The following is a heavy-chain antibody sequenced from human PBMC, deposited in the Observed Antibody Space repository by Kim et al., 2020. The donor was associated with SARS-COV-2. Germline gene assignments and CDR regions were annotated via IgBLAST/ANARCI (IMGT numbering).Heavy chain of an antibody. D-gene: IGHD4-17*01. CDR3: ARLTKYGGDFDY. V-gene: IGHV5-51*01. J-gene: IGHJ4*02. Sequence: RYSPSCQGQVTISADKSISTAYLQWSSLKASDTAMYYCARLTKYGGDFDYWGQGTLVTVSS.